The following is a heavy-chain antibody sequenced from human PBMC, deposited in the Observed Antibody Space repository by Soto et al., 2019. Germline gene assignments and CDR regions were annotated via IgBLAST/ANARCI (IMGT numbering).Heavy chain of an antibody. CDR2: IYSSGST. V-gene: IGHV4-4*07. CDR3: ARDTGFGGPAGNYYFDF. D-gene: IGHD5-12*01. J-gene: IGHJ4*02. Sequence: PSETLSLTCTVSGGYVNSLYWSWIRQPAGKGLGWIGRIYSSGSTNYNPSLKSRLTMSLDTSKNQVSLTLNSVTAADTAVYYCARDTGFGGPAGNYYFDFWGQGSLVTVSS. CDR1: GGYVNSLY.